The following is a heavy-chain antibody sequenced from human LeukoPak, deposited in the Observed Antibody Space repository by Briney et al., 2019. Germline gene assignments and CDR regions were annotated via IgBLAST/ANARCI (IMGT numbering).Heavy chain of an antibody. CDR1: GFTFSSYS. CDR3: ARDLAVAATGGY. Sequence: GGSLRLSCAASGFTFSSYSMNWVRQAPGKGLEWVSSISSSSSYIYYADSVKGRFTISRDNSKNTLYLQMNSLRAEDTAVYYCARDLAVAATGGYWGQGTLVTVSS. CDR2: ISSSSSYI. V-gene: IGHV3-21*04. J-gene: IGHJ4*02. D-gene: IGHD6-19*01.